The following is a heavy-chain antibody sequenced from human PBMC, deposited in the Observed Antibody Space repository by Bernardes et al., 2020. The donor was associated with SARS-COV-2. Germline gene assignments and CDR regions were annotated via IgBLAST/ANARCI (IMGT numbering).Heavy chain of an antibody. CDR1: GFSFSSYA. Sequence: GSLRLSCPVSGFSFSSYAMSWVRQAPGKGLEWVSSITGISSRTYYADSVKGRFTISRDNSNNTLHLQMSSLRAEDTAAYYCVKDPGYSSSSDVLWWGQGTLVTVSA. CDR3: VKDPGYSSSSDVLW. CDR2: ITGISSRT. D-gene: IGHD6-6*01. V-gene: IGHV3-23*01. J-gene: IGHJ4*01.